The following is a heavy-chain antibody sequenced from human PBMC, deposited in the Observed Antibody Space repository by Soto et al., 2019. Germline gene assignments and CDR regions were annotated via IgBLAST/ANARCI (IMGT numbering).Heavy chain of an antibody. CDR2: IIPMFDTP. Sequence: QVQLVQSETEVKKPGSAVKVSCKDSGGTFNTYAMNWVRQAPGQGLEWMGGIIPMFDTPRYAQKFQGRVTITVDESTTTAYMELSSLRSDDTAVYYCTRSMGSGGVIGGFDYWGQGTLVTVSS. D-gene: IGHD3-16*02. CDR1: GGTFNTYA. V-gene: IGHV1-69*01. J-gene: IGHJ4*02. CDR3: TRSMGSGGVIGGFDY.